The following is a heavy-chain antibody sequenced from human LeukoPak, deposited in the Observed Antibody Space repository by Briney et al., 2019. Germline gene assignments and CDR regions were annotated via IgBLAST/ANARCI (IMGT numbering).Heavy chain of an antibody. Sequence: GRSLRLSCAASGFTFSSYGMHWVRQAPGKGLEWVAVIWYGGSNKYYADSVKGRFTISRDNSKNTLYLQMNSLRAEDTAVYYCATKYCSSTSCSQTIFFDYWGQGTLVTVSS. V-gene: IGHV3-33*01. D-gene: IGHD2-2*01. CDR3: ATKYCSSTSCSQTIFFDY. J-gene: IGHJ4*02. CDR2: IWYGGSNK. CDR1: GFTFSSYG.